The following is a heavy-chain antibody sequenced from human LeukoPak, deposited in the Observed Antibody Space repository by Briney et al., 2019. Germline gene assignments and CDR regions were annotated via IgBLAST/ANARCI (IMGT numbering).Heavy chain of an antibody. D-gene: IGHD2-15*01. CDR2: IKESGCEK. CDR3: AIGRGERGKCRGGTCNNPQFDY. CDR1: GFTFDYYW. V-gene: IGHV3-7*01. Sequence: GGSLRLSCAASGFTFDYYWMTWVRQAPGKGLEWLANIKESGCEKYYVDSVKGRFTISRDNAKNSLYLHMNSLRVEDTAVYYCAIGRGERGKCRGGTCNNPQFDYWGRGTLVTVSS. J-gene: IGHJ4*02.